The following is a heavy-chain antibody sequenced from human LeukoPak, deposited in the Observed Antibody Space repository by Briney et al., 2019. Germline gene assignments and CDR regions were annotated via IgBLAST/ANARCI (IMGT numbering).Heavy chain of an antibody. J-gene: IGHJ6*02. CDR1: GGSFSGYY. CDR2: INHSGST. Sequence: SETLSLTCAVYGGSFSGYYWSWIRQPPGKGLEWIGEINHSGSTNYNPSLKSRVTISVDTSKNQFSLKLSSVTAADTAVYYCARSGIAAAGTYHHYYYGMDVWGQGTTVTVSS. D-gene: IGHD6-13*01. CDR3: ARSGIAAAGTYHHYYYGMDV. V-gene: IGHV4-34*01.